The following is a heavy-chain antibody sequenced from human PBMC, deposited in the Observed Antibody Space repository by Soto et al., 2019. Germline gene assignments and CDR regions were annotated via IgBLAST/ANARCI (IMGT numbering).Heavy chain of an antibody. Sequence: QVQLVQSGAEVKKPGSSVKVSCKASGGTFSSYAISWVRQAPGQGLEWMGGIIPIFGTANYAQKFQGRVTITAEESTSTAYMELSSLRSEDTAVYYCASGLGYCSSTSCQNFDYWGQGTLVTVSS. J-gene: IGHJ4*02. CDR3: ASGLGYCSSTSCQNFDY. D-gene: IGHD2-2*01. V-gene: IGHV1-69*01. CDR2: IIPIFGTA. CDR1: GGTFSSYA.